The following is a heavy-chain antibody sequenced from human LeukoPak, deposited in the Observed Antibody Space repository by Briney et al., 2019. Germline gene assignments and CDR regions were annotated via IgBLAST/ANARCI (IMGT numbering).Heavy chain of an antibody. Sequence: SVKVSCKASGGTFSSYAISWVRQAPGQGLEWMGGIIPIFGTANYAQKFQGRVTITTDESTSTAYMELSSLRSEDTAVYYCARVRCSSTSCYLFDYWGQGTLVTVSS. D-gene: IGHD2-2*01. CDR3: ARVRCSSTSCYLFDY. J-gene: IGHJ4*02. V-gene: IGHV1-69*05. CDR1: GGTFSSYA. CDR2: IIPIFGTA.